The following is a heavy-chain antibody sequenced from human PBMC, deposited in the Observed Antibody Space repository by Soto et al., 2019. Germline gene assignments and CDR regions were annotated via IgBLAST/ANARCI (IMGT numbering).Heavy chain of an antibody. CDR1: GYTFTSYG. J-gene: IGHJ4*02. CDR3: ARDTTVTMLPVSFDY. Sequence: QVQLVQSGAEVKKPGASVKVSCKASGYTFTSYGISWVRQAPGQGLEWMGWISAYNGNTNYAQKLQGRVAMTTDTSTSTAYMELRSLRSDDTAVYYCARDTTVTMLPVSFDYWGQGTLVTVSS. D-gene: IGHD4-17*01. V-gene: IGHV1-18*04. CDR2: ISAYNGNT.